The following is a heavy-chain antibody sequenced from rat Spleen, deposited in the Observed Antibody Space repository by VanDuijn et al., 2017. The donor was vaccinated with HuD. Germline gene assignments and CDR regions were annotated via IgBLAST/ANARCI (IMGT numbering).Heavy chain of an antibody. J-gene: IGHJ2*01. CDR2: ISSGGNT. CDR3: ARLTLGS. V-gene: IGHV2-6*01. Sequence: QVQLKESGPGLVQPSQTLSLTCTVAGFSLTSYNVHWVRQPPGKGLEWIAAISSGGNTYYNSALKSRLSISRDTSKSQVFLKMNSLQTEDTAMYFCARLTLGSWGQGVMVTVSS. CDR1: GFSLTSYN. D-gene: IGHD1-11*01.